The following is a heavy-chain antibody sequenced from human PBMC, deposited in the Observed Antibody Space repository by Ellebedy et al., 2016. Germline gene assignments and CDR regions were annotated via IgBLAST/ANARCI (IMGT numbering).Heavy chain of an antibody. V-gene: IGHV3-21*01. CDR1: GFTFSVYS. Sequence: GESLKISCAASGFTFSVYSMNWVRQAPGKGLEWVSSISSSSRYIYYADSVKGRFTISRDNAKNSLYLQMNSLRAEDTAVYYCASSGDYGALDWGQGTLVTVPS. D-gene: IGHD4-17*01. CDR2: ISSSSRYI. J-gene: IGHJ4*02. CDR3: ASSGDYGALD.